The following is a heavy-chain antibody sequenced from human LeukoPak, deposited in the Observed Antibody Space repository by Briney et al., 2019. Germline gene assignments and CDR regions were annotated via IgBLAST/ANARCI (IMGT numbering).Heavy chain of an antibody. J-gene: IGHJ4*02. CDR2: IIPIFGTA. D-gene: IGHD2-15*01. CDR3: AREDCSGGSCYHDY. V-gene: IGHV1-69*05. CDR1: GGTSSSYA. Sequence: ASVKVSCKASGGTSSSYAISWVRQAPGQGLEWMGRIIPIFGTANYAQKFQGRVTITTDESTSTAYMELSSLRSEDTAVYYCAREDCSGGSCYHDYWGQGTLVTVSS.